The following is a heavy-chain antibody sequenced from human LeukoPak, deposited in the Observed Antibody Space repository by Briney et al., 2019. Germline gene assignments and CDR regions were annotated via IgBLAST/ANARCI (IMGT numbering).Heavy chain of an antibody. CDR2: IYYSGST. D-gene: IGHD5-18*01. V-gene: IGHV4-39*01. CDR3: ARLGDTARDLFDY. CDR1: GGSISSYY. J-gene: IGHJ4*02. Sequence: PSETLSLTCTVSGGSISSYYWGWIRQPPGKGLEWIGSIYYSGSTYYNPSLKSRVTISVDTSKNQFSLKLSSVTAADTAVYYCARLGDTARDLFDYWGQGTLVTVSS.